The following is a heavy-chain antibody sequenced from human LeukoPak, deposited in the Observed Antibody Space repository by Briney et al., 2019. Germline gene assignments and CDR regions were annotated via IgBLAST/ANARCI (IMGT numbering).Heavy chain of an antibody. CDR3: ARGEFGEGGSSWTSDYYYGMDV. CDR2: ISAYNGNT. V-gene: IGHV1-18*01. Sequence: ASVKVSCKASGYTFTSYGISWVRQAPGQGLEWMGWISAYNGNTNYAQKLQGRVTMTTDTSTSTAYMELRSLRSDDTAVYYCARGEFGEGGSSWTSDYYYGMDVWGQGTTVTVSS. CDR1: GYTFTSYG. J-gene: IGHJ6*02. D-gene: IGHD6-13*01.